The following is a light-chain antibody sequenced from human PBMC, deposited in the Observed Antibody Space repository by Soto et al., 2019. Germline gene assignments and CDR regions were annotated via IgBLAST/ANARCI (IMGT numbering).Light chain of an antibody. Sequence: EIVMTQSPATLSVSPGGRATLSCRASQNVDSNYLAWYQQKPXXAXRIIIFGASGRATGIPDRFSGSGSGTEFTLTISSLQSEDYAVYYCQQYRNWPRTFGQGTKVDIK. J-gene: IGKJ1*01. CDR3: QQYRNWPRT. V-gene: IGKV3D-15*01. CDR2: GAS. CDR1: QNVDSN.